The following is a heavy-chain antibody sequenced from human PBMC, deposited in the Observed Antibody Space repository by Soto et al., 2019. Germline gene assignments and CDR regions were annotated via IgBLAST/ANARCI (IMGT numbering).Heavy chain of an antibody. D-gene: IGHD5-12*01. CDR2: ISAYNGNT. J-gene: IGHJ6*02. Sequence: GASVKVSCKASGYTFTSYGISWVRQAPGQGLEWMGWISAYNGNTNYAQKLQGRVTMTTDTSTSTAYMELRSLRSDDTAVYYCASGLVATIVYYYYGMDVWGQGTTVTVSS. CDR3: ASGLVATIVYYYYGMDV. CDR1: GYTFTSYG. V-gene: IGHV1-18*01.